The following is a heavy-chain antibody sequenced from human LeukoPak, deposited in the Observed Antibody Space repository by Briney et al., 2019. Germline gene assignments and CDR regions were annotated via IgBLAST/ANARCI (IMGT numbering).Heavy chain of an antibody. D-gene: IGHD1-26*01. CDR1: GGSISSGSYY. V-gene: IGHV4-39*07. J-gene: IGHJ4*02. CDR3: ARFYANEWALPH. Sequence: SETLSLTCTVSGGSISSGSYYWGWIRQPPGKGLEWIGSIYHSGSTYYNPSLKSRVTISLDTSKNQFSLKLSSVTAADTAVYYCARFYANEWALPHWGQGTLVTVSS. CDR2: IYHSGST.